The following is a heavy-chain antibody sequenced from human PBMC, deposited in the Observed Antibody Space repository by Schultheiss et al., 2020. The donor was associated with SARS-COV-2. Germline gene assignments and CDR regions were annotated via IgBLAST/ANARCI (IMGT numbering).Heavy chain of an antibody. Sequence: SETLSLTCAVSGAPIGNSNWWSWIRQPPGKGLEWIGEINHSGSTNYNPSLKSRVTISVDTSKNQFSLQLNSVTPEDTAVYYCARGLLTVTLGDYWGQGTLVTVSS. CDR2: INHSGST. CDR1: GAPIGNSNW. D-gene: IGHD4-17*01. V-gene: IGHV4-4*02. CDR3: ARGLLTVTLGDY. J-gene: IGHJ4*02.